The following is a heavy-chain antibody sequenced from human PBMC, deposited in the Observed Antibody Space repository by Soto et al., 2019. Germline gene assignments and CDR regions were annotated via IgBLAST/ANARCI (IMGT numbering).Heavy chain of an antibody. CDR3: ARARYYYDTAI. V-gene: IGHV4-34*01. D-gene: IGHD3-22*01. Sequence: SETLSLTCAVYGGSFSGYYWSWIRQPPGKGLEWIGEINHSGSTNYNPSLKSRVTISVDTSKNQFSLKLSSVTAADTAVYYCARARYYYDTAIWGQGTMVTVSS. J-gene: IGHJ3*02. CDR2: INHSGST. CDR1: GGSFSGYY.